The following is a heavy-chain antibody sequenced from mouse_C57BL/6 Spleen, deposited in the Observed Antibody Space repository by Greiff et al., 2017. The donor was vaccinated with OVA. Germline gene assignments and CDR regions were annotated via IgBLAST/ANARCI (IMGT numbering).Heavy chain of an antibody. CDR3: VSYYYGYDY. Sequence: EVQVVESGGGLVQPGGSLSLSCAASGFTFTDYYMSWVRQPPGKALEWVGFIRNRANGYTTEYSASVKGRFTISRANSNSILYLQMNALRAEDSATYYGVSYYYGYDYWGQGTTLTASS. CDR2: IRNRANGYTT. V-gene: IGHV7-3*01. J-gene: IGHJ2*01. CDR1: GFTFTDYY. D-gene: IGHD1-1*01.